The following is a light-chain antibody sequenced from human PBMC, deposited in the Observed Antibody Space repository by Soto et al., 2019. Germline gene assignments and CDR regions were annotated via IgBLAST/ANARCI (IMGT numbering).Light chain of an antibody. CDR3: QQYETWPRS. CDR2: GVS. CDR1: QNVHIN. V-gene: IGKV3-15*01. Sequence: TEMTQSPATLSVSPGDTATLSCRSSQNVHINLAWYQQKPGQAPTLLIYGVSARAPGVPDRFSGTGSGTEFTLTIRNLQSEDFGVYYCQQYETWPRSFGQGTKVAIQ. J-gene: IGKJ2*03.